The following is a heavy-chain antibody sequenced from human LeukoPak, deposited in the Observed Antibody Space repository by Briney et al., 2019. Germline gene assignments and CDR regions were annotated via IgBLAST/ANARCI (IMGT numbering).Heavy chain of an antibody. Sequence: ASVKVSCKASGYTFSGYYMHWVRQAPGQGLEWMGWINPNNGGTNYAQKFQGRVTMTWDTSISTAYMELSRLRSDDTAVYYRARDHTNYFDYWGQGTLVTVSS. J-gene: IGHJ4*02. CDR1: GYTFSGYY. V-gene: IGHV1-2*02. D-gene: IGHD3-3*01. CDR3: ARDHTNYFDY. CDR2: INPNNGGT.